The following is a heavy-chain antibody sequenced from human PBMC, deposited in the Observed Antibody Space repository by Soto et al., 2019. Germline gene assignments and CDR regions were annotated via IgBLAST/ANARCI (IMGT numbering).Heavy chain of an antibody. CDR1: GFTFSSYS. V-gene: IGHV3-21*01. J-gene: IGHJ4*02. CDR3: ARDPNQLDGEVQIDY. CDR2: ISSSSSYI. D-gene: IGHD1-1*01. Sequence: PGGSLRLSCAASGFTFSSYSMNWVRQAPGKGLEWVSSISSSSSYIYYADSVKGRFTISRDNAKNSLYLQMNSLRAEDTAVYYCARDPNQLDGEVQIDYWGQGTLVTVSS.